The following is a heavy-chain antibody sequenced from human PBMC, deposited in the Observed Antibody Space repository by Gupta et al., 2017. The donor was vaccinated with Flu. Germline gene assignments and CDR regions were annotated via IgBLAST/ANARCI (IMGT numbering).Heavy chain of an antibody. CDR3: ARDQREYCSGGDCYPQILDF. Sequence: QVQLVESGGGVVQPGRSLRLSCVASGFIFSAYGIHWVRQAPGKGLEWVAVISYDGSYKYYGDSVKGRFTISRDNSKNTLYLQMNSLRPDDTAVYYCARDQREYCSGGDCYPQILDFWGQGSLVTVSP. V-gene: IGHV3-30*03. CDR1: GFIFSAYG. D-gene: IGHD2-15*01. J-gene: IGHJ4*02. CDR2: ISYDGSYK.